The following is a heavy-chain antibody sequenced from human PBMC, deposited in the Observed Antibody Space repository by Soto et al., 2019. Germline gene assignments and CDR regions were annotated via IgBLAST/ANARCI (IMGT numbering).Heavy chain of an antibody. CDR2: IHPGDSDT. D-gene: IGHD3-22*01. V-gene: IGHV5-51*01. CDR1: GYSFTTYW. CDR3: ARAFDYYDSSGHYLRAFDM. J-gene: IGHJ3*02. Sequence: GGSLNISCKGSGYSFTTYWIGWVRQMPGKGLEWMGIIHPGDSDTRYSPSFQGQVTISADKSINTAYLQWSSLKASDTGMYYCARAFDYYDSSGHYLRAFDMWGQGTMVTVSS.